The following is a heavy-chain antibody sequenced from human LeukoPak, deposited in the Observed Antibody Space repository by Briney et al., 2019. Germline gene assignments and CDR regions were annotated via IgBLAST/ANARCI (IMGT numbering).Heavy chain of an antibody. Sequence: GGSLRLSCAASSFTFSSYSINWVRQAPGKGLEWVSSISSGSSYIYYADSVKGRFTISRDNAKNSLYPQMDSLRAEDTAVYYCARANDSTVWGQGTLVTVSS. CDR3: ARANDSTV. V-gene: IGHV3-21*01. J-gene: IGHJ4*02. D-gene: IGHD2/OR15-2a*01. CDR2: ISSGSSYI. CDR1: SFTFSSYS.